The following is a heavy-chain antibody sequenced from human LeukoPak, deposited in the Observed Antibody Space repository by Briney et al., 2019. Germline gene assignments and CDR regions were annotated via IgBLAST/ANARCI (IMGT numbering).Heavy chain of an antibody. CDR1: GFTSSSYG. CDR2: ISSSTSSI. V-gene: IGHV3-48*01. D-gene: IGHD6-19*01. Sequence: PGGSLRLSCAASGFTSSSYGMNWVRQAPGKGLEWVSYISSSTSSIYYADSVKGRFTISRDNAKNSLYLQMNSLRAEDTAVYYCTRDVATSGWATFYWGPGTLVTVSS. J-gene: IGHJ4*02. CDR3: TRDVATSGWATFY.